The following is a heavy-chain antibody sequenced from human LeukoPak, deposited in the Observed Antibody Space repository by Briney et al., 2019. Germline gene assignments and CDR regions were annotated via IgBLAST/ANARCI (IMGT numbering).Heavy chain of an antibody. CDR2: INSDASDT. V-gene: IGHV3-74*01. D-gene: IGHD6-19*01. J-gene: IGHJ4*02. CDR1: GFTFSRHW. Sequence: PGGSLRLSCAASGFTFSRHWMHWVRQAPGKGLVWIARINSDASDTNYADFVKGRFTISRDNAKNTVYLQINSLRDEDTAVYYCARRGWPYYFDYWGQGTLVTVSS. CDR3: ARRGWPYYFDY.